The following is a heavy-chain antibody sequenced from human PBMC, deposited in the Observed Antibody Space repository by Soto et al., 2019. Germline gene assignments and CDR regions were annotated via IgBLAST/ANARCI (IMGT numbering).Heavy chain of an antibody. Sequence: QVQLVQSGAEVKKPGSSVKVSCKASGGTFSSYTISWVRQAPGQGLEWMGRIIPILGIANYAQKFQGRVTITADKSSSTACIELSSLRSEDTAGYYCARELHDYSNPYYCYYGMDVWGQGNTVTVSS. CDR2: IIPILGIA. J-gene: IGHJ6*02. D-gene: IGHD2-15*01. CDR1: GGTFSSYT. CDR3: ARELHDYSNPYYCYYGMDV. V-gene: IGHV1-69*08.